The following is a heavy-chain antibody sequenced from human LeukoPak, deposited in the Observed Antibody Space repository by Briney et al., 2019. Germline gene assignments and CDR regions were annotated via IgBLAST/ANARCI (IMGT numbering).Heavy chain of an antibody. CDR1: GFTFSSYA. CDR2: ISGSGGST. CDR3: AKSSRPSLGGRTQLDY. D-gene: IGHD6-19*01. Sequence: PGGSLRLSCAASGFTFSSYAMSWVRQAPGKGLEWVSAISGSGGSTYYADSVKGRFTISRDNSKNTLYLQMNSLRAEDTAVYYCAKSSRPSLGGRTQLDYWGQGTLVTVSS. J-gene: IGHJ4*02. V-gene: IGHV3-23*01.